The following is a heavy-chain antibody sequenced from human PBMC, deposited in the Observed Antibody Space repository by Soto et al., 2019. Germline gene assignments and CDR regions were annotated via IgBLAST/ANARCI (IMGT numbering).Heavy chain of an antibody. D-gene: IGHD4-17*01. Sequence: EVQLVESGGGLVQPGGSLRLSCAASGFTFSSYAMHWVRQAPGKGLEYVSAISSNGGSTYYANSVKGRFTISRDNSKNTLYLQMGSLRAEDMAVYYCARNYGDWVTGAVSLGSWGQGTLVTVSS. CDR3: ARNYGDWVTGAVSLGS. CDR2: ISSNGGST. CDR1: GFTFSSYA. V-gene: IGHV3-64*01. J-gene: IGHJ5*01.